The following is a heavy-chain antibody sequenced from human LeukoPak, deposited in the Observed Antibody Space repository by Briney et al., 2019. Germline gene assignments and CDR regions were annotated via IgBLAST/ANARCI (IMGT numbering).Heavy chain of an antibody. V-gene: IGHV4-39*01. Sequence: SETLPLTCTVSGGSISSRGFFWGWIRQPPGKGPEWIGSVYYDGVTYYNRSLKSRVTMSLDTSTNRFSLRLSSVTAADTAVYYCARLSCGAAVCPTLPYNHFDPWGQGTLVTVSS. CDR1: GGSISSRGFF. D-gene: IGHD2-21*01. CDR2: VYYDGVT. J-gene: IGHJ5*02. CDR3: ARLSCGAAVCPTLPYNHFDP.